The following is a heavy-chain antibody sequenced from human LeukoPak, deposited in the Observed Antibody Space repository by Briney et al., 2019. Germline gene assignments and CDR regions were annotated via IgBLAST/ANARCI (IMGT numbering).Heavy chain of an antibody. Sequence: GGSLRLSCAASGFTFSSYAMSWVRQAPGKGLEWVAVISYDGRNKHYPDSVKGRFTISRDISTDTLWLQMDSLRTEDTAVYYCAKGPLRGTAAAIDYWGQGTLVTVSS. CDR3: AKGPLRGTAAAIDY. D-gene: IGHD2-2*01. J-gene: IGHJ4*02. CDR2: ISYDGRNK. CDR1: GFTFSSYA. V-gene: IGHV3-30*18.